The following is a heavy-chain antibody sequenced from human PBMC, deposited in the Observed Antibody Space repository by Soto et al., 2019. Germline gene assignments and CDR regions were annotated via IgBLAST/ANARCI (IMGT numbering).Heavy chain of an antibody. V-gene: IGHV3-23*01. CDR3: AKFGVAPAFDY. D-gene: IGHD3-3*01. J-gene: IGHJ4*02. Sequence: SLRLPCAPFGITFRSYTVSWVRQAPGKGLEWVSAISGSGGSTYYADSVKCRFTISRDRSKNTLYLQMNSLRAEDTAVYSCAKFGVAPAFDYWGQATLVIVSS. CDR1: GITFRSYT. CDR2: ISGSGGST.